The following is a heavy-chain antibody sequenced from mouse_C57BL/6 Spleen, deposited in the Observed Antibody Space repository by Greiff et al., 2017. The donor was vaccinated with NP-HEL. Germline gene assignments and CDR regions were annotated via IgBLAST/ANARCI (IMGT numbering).Heavy chain of an antibody. Sequence: VKLMESGPELVKPGASVKISCKASGYAFSSSWMNWVKQRPGKGLEWIGRIYPGDGDTNYNGKFKGKATLTADKSSSTAYMQLSSLTSEDSAVYFCARYYYGSSSFYYFDYWGQGTTLTVSS. CDR2: IYPGDGDT. J-gene: IGHJ2*01. D-gene: IGHD1-1*01. CDR1: GYAFSSSW. V-gene: IGHV1-82*01. CDR3: ARYYYGSSSFYYFDY.